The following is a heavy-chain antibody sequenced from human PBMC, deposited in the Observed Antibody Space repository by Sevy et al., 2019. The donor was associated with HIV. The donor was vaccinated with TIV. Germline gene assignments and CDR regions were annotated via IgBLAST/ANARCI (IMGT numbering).Heavy chain of an antibody. J-gene: IGHJ5*02. CDR2: ISGSGGST. V-gene: IGHV3-23*01. D-gene: IGHD2-15*01. CDR1: GFTFSSYA. CDR3: AKEDIVVVVAATRRRSDWFDP. Sequence: GGSLRLSCAASGFTFSSYAMSWVRQAPGKGLEWVSAISGSGGSTYYADSVKGRFTISRDNSKNTRYLQMNSLRAGDTAVYYCAKEDIVVVVAATRRRSDWFDPWGQGTLVTVSS.